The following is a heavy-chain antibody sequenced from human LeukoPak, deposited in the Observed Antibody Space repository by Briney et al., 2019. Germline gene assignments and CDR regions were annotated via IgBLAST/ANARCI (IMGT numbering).Heavy chain of an antibody. CDR1: GFTFSSYE. J-gene: IGHJ4*02. V-gene: IGHV3-48*03. CDR2: ISSSGSTI. Sequence: GGSLRLSCAASGFTFSSYEMNWVRQAPGKGLEWVSYISSSGSTIYYADSVKGRFTISRDNSKNTLYLQMNSLRAEDTAVYCCAKDYYYYGSGTYPMGYFDYWGQGTLVTVSS. CDR3: AKDYYYYGSGTYPMGYFDY. D-gene: IGHD3-10*01.